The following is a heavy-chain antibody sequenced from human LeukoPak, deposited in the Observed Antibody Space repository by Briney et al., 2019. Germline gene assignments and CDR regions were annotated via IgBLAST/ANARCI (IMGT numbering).Heavy chain of an antibody. CDR2: ISYDGINK. Sequence: GGSLRLSCAASGFTFSSYGMHWVRQAPGKGLEWVAVISYDGINKYYADSVKGRFTISRDNSKNTLYLQMNGLRAEDTALYYCATVRAPYSSASLPGFDYWGQGTLVTVSS. D-gene: IGHD6-6*01. CDR1: GFTFSSYG. J-gene: IGHJ4*02. CDR3: ATVRAPYSSASLPGFDY. V-gene: IGHV3-30*03.